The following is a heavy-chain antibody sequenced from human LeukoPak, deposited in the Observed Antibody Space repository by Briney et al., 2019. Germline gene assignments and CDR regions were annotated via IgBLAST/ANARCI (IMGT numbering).Heavy chain of an antibody. D-gene: IGHD3-10*01. J-gene: IGHJ4*02. CDR2: IYHSGST. Sequence: SETLSLTCTVSGGSISSGGYYWSWIRQPPGKGLEWIGYIYHSGSTYYNPSLKSRVTISVDRSKNQFSLKLSSVTAADTAVYYCARPYYYGSEDDYWGQGTLVTVSS. CDR3: ARPYYYGSEDDY. V-gene: IGHV4-30-2*01. CDR1: GGSISSGGYY.